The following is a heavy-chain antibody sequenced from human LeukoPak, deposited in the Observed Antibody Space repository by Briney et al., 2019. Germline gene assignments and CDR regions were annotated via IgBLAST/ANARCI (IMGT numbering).Heavy chain of an antibody. V-gene: IGHV1-8*01. CDR3: AREWRYCSSTSCYRVPGGYYSMDV. Sequence: ASVKVSCKASGYTFTSYDINWVRQATGQGLEWMGWMNPNSGNTGYAQKFQGRVTMTRNTSISTAYMELSSLRSEDTAVYYCAREWRYCSSTSCYRVPGGYYSMDVWGQGTTVTVSS. D-gene: IGHD2-2*02. CDR2: MNPNSGNT. CDR1: GYTFTSYD. J-gene: IGHJ6*02.